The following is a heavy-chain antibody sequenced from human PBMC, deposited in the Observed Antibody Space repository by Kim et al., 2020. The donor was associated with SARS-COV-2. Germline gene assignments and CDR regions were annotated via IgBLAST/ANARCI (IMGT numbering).Heavy chain of an antibody. CDR3: ARDSPDCSGGSCYPDY. V-gene: IGHV4-59*13. CDR1: GGSISSYY. CDR2: IYYSGST. J-gene: IGHJ4*02. Sequence: SETLSLTCTVSGGSISSYYWSWIRQPPGKGLEWIGYIYYSGSTNYNPSLKSRVTISVDTSKNQFSLKLSSVTAADTAVYYCARDSPDCSGGSCYPDYWGQGTLVTVSS. D-gene: IGHD2-15*01.